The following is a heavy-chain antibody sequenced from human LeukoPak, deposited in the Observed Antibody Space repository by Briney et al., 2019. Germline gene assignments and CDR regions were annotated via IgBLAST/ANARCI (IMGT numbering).Heavy chain of an antibody. CDR1: GFTFSSYT. Sequence: GGSLRLSCAASGFTFSSYTMNWVRQAPGKGLEWVSSISSSSGYIYYADSVKGRFTISRDNAKNSLYLQLNSLRAEDTAVYYCVNDCNSSSCYDYWGQGTLVTVSS. V-gene: IGHV3-21*01. J-gene: IGHJ4*02. CDR3: VNDCNSSSCYDY. D-gene: IGHD2-2*01. CDR2: ISSSSGYI.